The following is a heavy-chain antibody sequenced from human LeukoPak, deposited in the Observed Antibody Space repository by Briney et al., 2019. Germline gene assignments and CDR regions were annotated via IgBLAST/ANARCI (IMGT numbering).Heavy chain of an antibody. V-gene: IGHV1-2*06. J-gene: IGHJ6*02. D-gene: IGHD1-26*01. CDR2: INPNSGGT. CDR1: GYTFTGYY. CDR3: AADSPRIWSYYAQHYYYYGMDV. Sequence: ASVKVSCKASGYTFTGYYMHWVRQAPGQGLEWMGRINPNSGGTNYAQKFQGRVTMTRDTSISTAYMELSRLRSEDTAVYYCAADSPRIWSYYAQHYYYYGMDVWGQGTTVTVSS.